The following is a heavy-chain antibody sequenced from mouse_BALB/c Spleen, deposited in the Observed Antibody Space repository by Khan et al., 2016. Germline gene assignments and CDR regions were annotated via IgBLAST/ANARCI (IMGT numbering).Heavy chain of an antibody. Sequence: EVQLQESGPGLVKPSQSLSLTCTVTGYSITSDYAWNWIRQFPGNKLEWMGYISYSGSTSYNPSLKSRISITRETSKNQFFLQLNSVTTEDTATYYCARWDYGNYFDYWGQGTTLTVSS. CDR3: ARWDYGNYFDY. CDR1: GYSITSDYA. CDR2: ISYSGST. D-gene: IGHD2-1*01. V-gene: IGHV3-2*02. J-gene: IGHJ2*01.